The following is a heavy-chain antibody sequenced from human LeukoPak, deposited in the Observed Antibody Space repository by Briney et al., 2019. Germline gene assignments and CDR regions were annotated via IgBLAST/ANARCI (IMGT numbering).Heavy chain of an antibody. Sequence: GGSLRLSCAASGFTFSSYWMHWVRQVPGKGLVWVSRINSDGSSTSYADSVKGRFTISRDNAKNTLYLQMNSLRAEDTAVYYCGRDWGLGAALDIWGQGTMVTVSS. D-gene: IGHD3-16*01. CDR2: INSDGSST. J-gene: IGHJ3*02. CDR1: GFTFSSYW. V-gene: IGHV3-74*01. CDR3: GRDWGLGAALDI.